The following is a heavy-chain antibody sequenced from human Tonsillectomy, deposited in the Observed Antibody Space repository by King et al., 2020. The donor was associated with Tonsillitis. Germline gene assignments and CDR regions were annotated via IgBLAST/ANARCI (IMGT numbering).Heavy chain of an antibody. V-gene: IGHV4-59*01. D-gene: IGHD3-22*01. CDR2: IYYSGST. CDR3: ARDYYDDSAHLRDNWFDT. J-gene: IGHJ5*02. CDR1: GGSISNYY. Sequence: QLQESGPGLVKPSETLSLTCTVSGGSISNYYWSWIRQPPGKGLEWIGYIYYSGSTSYNPSLKSRVTISVDTSKNQFSLKLSSVTAADTAGYYCARDYYDDSAHLRDNWFDTWGQGTLVTVSS.